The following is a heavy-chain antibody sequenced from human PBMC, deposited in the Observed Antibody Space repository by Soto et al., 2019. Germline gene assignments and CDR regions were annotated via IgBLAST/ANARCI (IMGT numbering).Heavy chain of an antibody. V-gene: IGHV4-59*12. CDR1: GGSISSYY. D-gene: IGHD3-3*01. J-gene: IGHJ5*02. CDR2: IYYSGST. Sequence: SETLSLTCTVSGGSISSYYWSWIRQPPGKGLEWIGYIYYSGSTNYNPSLKSRVTISVDTSKNQFSLKLSSVTAADTAVYYCARWGTIFGVVMTFNWFDPWGQRTLVTVSS. CDR3: ARWGTIFGVVMTFNWFDP.